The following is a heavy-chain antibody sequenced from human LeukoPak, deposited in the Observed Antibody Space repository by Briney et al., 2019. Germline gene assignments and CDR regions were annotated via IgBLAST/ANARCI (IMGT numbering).Heavy chain of an antibody. CDR1: GFTFSSYW. D-gene: IGHD4-17*01. V-gene: IGHV3-74*01. CDR3: ERGYGDYVVS. J-gene: IGHJ4*02. Sequence: GGSLRLSCAASGFTFSSYWMHWVRQAPGKGLVWVSRINSDGSSTNYADSVKGRFTISRDNAKNTLYVQMNRLRAEDTAVYYCERGYGDYVVSGGRGPLVTVSS. CDR2: INSDGSST.